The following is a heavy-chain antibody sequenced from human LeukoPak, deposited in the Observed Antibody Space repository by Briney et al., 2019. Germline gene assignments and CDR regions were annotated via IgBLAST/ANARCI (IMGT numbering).Heavy chain of an antibody. CDR1: GFTFSSYW. V-gene: IGHV3-74*01. D-gene: IGHD2-15*01. Sequence: GGSLGLSCAASGFTFSSYWMHWVRQAPGKGLVWVSRINSDGSSTSYADSVKGRFTISRDNAKNTLYLQMNSLRAEDTAVYYCAAEYCSGGSCYTGHSGHDYWGQGTLVTVSS. CDR2: INSDGSST. CDR3: AAEYCSGGSCYTGHSGHDY. J-gene: IGHJ4*02.